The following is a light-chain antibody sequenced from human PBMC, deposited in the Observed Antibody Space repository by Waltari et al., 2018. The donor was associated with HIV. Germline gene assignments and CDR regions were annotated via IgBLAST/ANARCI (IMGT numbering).Light chain of an antibody. J-gene: IGLJ2*01. V-gene: IGLV1-40*01. CDR1: HSTIGADYG. Sequence: QSVLTQPPSVSGAPGQSVTISCTGAHSTIGADYGVHWYRQLPGTAPKLLIYDNNNRPSGVPDRFSGSKSGTSASLAITGLQAEDEADYYCQSYDSGLGGVFGGGTKLIVL. CDR3: QSYDSGLGGV. CDR2: DNN.